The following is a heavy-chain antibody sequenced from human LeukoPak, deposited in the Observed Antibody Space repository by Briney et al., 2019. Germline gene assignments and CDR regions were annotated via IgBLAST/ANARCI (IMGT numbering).Heavy chain of an antibody. D-gene: IGHD3-10*01. J-gene: IGHJ5*02. CDR3: ARDSGTTGEVKFDP. V-gene: IGHV4-4*07. CDR2: IYSTVT. Sequence: SETLSLTCTVSGGSISTYYLSWIRQPAGRGLEWIGRIYSTVTTYNPSLKSRVTMSADTSRNHVSLTLNSVTAADTAVYYCARDSGTTGEVKFDPWGQGTLVTVSS. CDR1: GGSISTYY.